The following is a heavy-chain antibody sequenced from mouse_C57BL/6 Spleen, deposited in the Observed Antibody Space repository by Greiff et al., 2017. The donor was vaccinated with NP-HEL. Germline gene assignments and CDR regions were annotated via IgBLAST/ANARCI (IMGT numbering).Heavy chain of an antibody. CDR3: ARSHYYYGSHYYAMDY. Sequence: QVQLQQPGTELVKPGASVKLSCKASGYTFTSYWMHWVKQRPGQGLEWIGNINPSNGGTNYNETFKSKATLTVDKSSSTAYMQLSSLTSEDSAVYYCARSHYYYGSHYYAMDYWGQGTSVTVSS. CDR2: INPSNGGT. J-gene: IGHJ4*01. D-gene: IGHD1-1*01. V-gene: IGHV1-53*01. CDR1: GYTFTSYW.